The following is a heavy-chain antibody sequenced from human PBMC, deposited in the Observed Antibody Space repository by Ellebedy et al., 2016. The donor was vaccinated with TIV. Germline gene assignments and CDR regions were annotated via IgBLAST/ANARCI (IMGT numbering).Heavy chain of an antibody. CDR2: ISSSSTYI. D-gene: IGHD2-21*01. Sequence: GGSLRLSCAASGFTFSNYNMNWVRQAPGKGLEWVSSISSSSTYIYYADSVRGRFTISRDNAKNSLYLQMNSLRDEDTAVYYCARPLRNIVKGGFDYWGQGTLVTVSS. V-gene: IGHV3-21*01. CDR3: ARPLRNIVKGGFDY. CDR1: GFTFSNYN. J-gene: IGHJ4*02.